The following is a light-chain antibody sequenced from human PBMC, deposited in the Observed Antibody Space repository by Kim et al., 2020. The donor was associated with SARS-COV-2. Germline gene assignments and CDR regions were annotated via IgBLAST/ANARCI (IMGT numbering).Light chain of an antibody. V-gene: IGLV4-69*01. CDR2: IKSDGSH. Sequence: QPVLTQSPSASASLGASVKLTCTLNSGHSNSDIAWHQQQPEKGPRYLMKIKSDGSHIKGDGIPDRFSGSRSGAERYLTISSLQSEDEADYYCQTWGTGIPYVFGTGTKVTVL. J-gene: IGLJ1*01. CDR3: QTWGTGIPYV. CDR1: SGHSNSD.